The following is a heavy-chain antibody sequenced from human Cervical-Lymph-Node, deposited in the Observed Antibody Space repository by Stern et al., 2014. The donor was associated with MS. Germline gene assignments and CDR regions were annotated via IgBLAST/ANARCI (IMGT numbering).Heavy chain of an antibody. Sequence: VQLVQSGAEMKKPGASVKVSCKAYGYTFTSYNINWVRQAPGQGLEWMGWISAYNGNTDYAQKLQGRVTMTTDTSTSTAYMELRSLRSDDAAVYYCARERAGQGYGDFWGQGTTVTVSS. V-gene: IGHV1-18*01. J-gene: IGHJ6*02. CDR1: GYTFTSYN. CDR3: ARERAGQGYGDF. D-gene: IGHD4-17*01. CDR2: ISAYNGNT.